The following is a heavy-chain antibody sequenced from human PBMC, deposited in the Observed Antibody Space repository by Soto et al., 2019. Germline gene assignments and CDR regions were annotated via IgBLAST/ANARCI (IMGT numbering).Heavy chain of an antibody. CDR3: ATSSGRHPAFGY. CDR1: GFTLRTYG. V-gene: IGHV3-30*03. D-gene: IGHD6-25*01. Sequence: PGGSLRLSCAASGFTLRTYGMHWVRQAPGKGLEWVATISPDGNDKYYADSVKGRFTISRDNSKNTLFLQMNSLRAEDTAIYYCATSSGRHPAFGYWGQGTQVTVSS. J-gene: IGHJ4*02. CDR2: ISPDGNDK.